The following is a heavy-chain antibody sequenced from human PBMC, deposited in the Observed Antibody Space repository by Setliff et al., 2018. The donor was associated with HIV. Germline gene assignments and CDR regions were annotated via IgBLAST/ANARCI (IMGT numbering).Heavy chain of an antibody. V-gene: IGHV3-15*01. CDR2: IKSKIDGETT. D-gene: IGHD2-2*01. J-gene: IGHJ4*02. Sequence: LRLSCKASGFTFTNAWMSWVRQAPGKGLEWVGRIKSKIDGETTDYAAPVKGRFTVSRDDSINTLYLQMNSLKTEDTAVYYCTTYPNANIRYWGRGTLVTVSS. CDR3: TTYPNANIRY. CDR1: GFTFTNAW.